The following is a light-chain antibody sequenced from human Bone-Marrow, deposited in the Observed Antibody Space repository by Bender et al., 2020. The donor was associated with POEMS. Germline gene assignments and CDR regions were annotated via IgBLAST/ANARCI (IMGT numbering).Light chain of an antibody. J-gene: IGLJ1*01. Sequence: QSALTQPASVSGSPGQSITISCTGTSSDVGGYHFVSWYQHHPGKAPKLIIYEVNQRPSGVPDRFSGSKSGNTASLTVSGLQPEDEADYYCTSYQGTTPYVFGSATKVTVL. CDR1: SSDVGGYHF. CDR3: TSYQGTTPYV. CDR2: EVN. V-gene: IGLV2-8*01.